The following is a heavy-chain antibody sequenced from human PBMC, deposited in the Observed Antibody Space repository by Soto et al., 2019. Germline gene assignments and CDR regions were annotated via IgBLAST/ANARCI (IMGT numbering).Heavy chain of an antibody. V-gene: IGHV4-34*01. Sequence: SETLSLTCAVYGRSFSGYYWTWIRQPPGTGLEWSGEINHSGSTNYNPSIKSRVTISVDTSKNQFSLKLTSVTAADTAVYYCARDKITGLFDYWGQGTLVTVSS. CDR3: ARDKITGLFDY. D-gene: IGHD2-8*02. CDR1: GRSFSGYY. J-gene: IGHJ4*02. CDR2: INHSGST.